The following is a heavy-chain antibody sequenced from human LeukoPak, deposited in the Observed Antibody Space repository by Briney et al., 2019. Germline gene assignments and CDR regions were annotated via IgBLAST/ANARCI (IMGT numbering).Heavy chain of an antibody. CDR1: GFTFSAYA. CDR2: VHLDGRT. V-gene: IGHV4-34*10. J-gene: IGHJ4*02. Sequence: PGGSLRLSCEASGFTFSAYAMTWVRQPPGKGLEWIGEVHLDGRTNYNPSLESRLTMSVDVSENQVSLKLTSVTAADTAVYYCAREGGFYRPLDYSGQGTLVTVSS. D-gene: IGHD3-3*01. CDR3: AREGGFYRPLDY.